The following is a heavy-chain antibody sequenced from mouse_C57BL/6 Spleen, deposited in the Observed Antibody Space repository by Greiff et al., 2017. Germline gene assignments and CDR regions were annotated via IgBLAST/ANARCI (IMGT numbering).Heavy chain of an antibody. J-gene: IGHJ3*01. V-gene: IGHV1-9*01. CDR3: ARGNYGWCAY. Sequence: QVQLQQSGAELMKPGASVKLSCKATGYTFTGYWLEWVKQRPGHGLEWIGEILPGRGSTNYNEKFKGKATFTADTSSNTAYMHISSLTTEDAAIYYCARGNYGWCAYWGQGTLVTVSA. D-gene: IGHD2-1*01. CDR1: GYTFTGYW. CDR2: ILPGRGST.